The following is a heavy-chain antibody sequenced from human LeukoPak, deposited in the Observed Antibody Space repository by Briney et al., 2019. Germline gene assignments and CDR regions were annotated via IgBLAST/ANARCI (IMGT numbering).Heavy chain of an antibody. V-gene: IGHV4-39*01. CDR1: GGSISTSDYL. CDR3: VRRNYVSGRIDP. CDR2: FYYNGVT. D-gene: IGHD3-16*01. Sequence: SETLSLTCTVSGGSISTSDYLWAWVRQPPGKGLEWIGDFYYNGVTSYSPSFKSRVTISVDTSKNQFSLNLTSVTAADTAVYYCVRRNYVSGRIDPWGQGTLVTVSS. J-gene: IGHJ5*02.